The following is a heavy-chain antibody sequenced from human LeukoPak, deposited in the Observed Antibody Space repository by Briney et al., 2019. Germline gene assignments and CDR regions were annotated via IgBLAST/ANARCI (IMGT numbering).Heavy chain of an antibody. J-gene: IGHJ4*02. CDR2: IYKIGST. Sequence: GGSLRLSCVASGFTVSTSYMTWVRQAPGKGLEWVSIIYKIGSTYYADSVKGRFTISRDSSKNTLNLLMNSLRAEDTAVYFCAASSTEDILDYWGQGTLLTVSS. CDR1: GFTVSTSY. D-gene: IGHD2-15*01. V-gene: IGHV3-66*01. CDR3: AASSTEDILDY.